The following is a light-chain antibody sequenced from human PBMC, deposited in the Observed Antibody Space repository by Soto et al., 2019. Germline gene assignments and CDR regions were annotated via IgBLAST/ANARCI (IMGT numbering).Light chain of an antibody. CDR1: QSVSTW. Sequence: DIQMPQSPSTLYASVGDTVSITCRASQSVSTWLAWYQQTPGKAPKPLIYAASTLESGVPSRFSASVSGTEFSLTITRLKHEDFATYYCQQLFDSTITFCQGTRLEIK. V-gene: IGKV1-5*01. CDR3: QQLFDSTIT. J-gene: IGKJ5*01. CDR2: AAS.